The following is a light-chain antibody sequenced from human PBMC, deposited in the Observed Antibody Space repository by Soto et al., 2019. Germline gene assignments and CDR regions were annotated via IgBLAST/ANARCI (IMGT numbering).Light chain of an antibody. CDR2: GAS. Sequence: EIVMTQSPATLSVSPGERATLSCRASQSVSSNLAWYQQKPGQAPRLLIYGASTRAAGIPARFSGSGSGTESTLTITSLQSEDFAIYYCQHYNNWPPCTFGQGTKVEIK. CDR3: QHYNNWPPCT. CDR1: QSVSSN. J-gene: IGKJ1*01. V-gene: IGKV3-15*01.